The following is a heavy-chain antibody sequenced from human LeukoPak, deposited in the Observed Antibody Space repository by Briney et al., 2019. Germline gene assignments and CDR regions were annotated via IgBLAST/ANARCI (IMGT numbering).Heavy chain of an antibody. CDR2: IYTSGST. V-gene: IGHV4-61*02. D-gene: IGHD3-3*01. Sequence: SETLSLTCTVSGGSISSGNYYWSWIRQPAGKGLEWIGRIYTSGSTNYNPSLKSRVTISVDTSKNQFSLKLSSVTAADTAVYYCARGVFGVAMNFDYWGQGTLVTVSS. CDR3: ARGVFGVAMNFDY. CDR1: GGSISSGNYY. J-gene: IGHJ4*02.